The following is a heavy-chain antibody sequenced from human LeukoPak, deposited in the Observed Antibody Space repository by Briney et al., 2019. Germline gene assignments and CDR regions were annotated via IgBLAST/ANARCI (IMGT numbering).Heavy chain of an antibody. CDR1: GYTFTGYY. V-gene: IGHV1-2*02. CDR3: ARHGPQIDILTGYYNLPTYYYMDV. Sequence: ASVKVSCKASGYTFTGYYMHWVRQAPGQGLEWMGWINPNSGGTNYAQKFQGRVTMTRDTSISTAYMELSRLRSDDTAVYYCARHGPQIDILTGYYNLPTYYYMDVWGKGTTVTISS. CDR2: INPNSGGT. J-gene: IGHJ6*03. D-gene: IGHD3-9*01.